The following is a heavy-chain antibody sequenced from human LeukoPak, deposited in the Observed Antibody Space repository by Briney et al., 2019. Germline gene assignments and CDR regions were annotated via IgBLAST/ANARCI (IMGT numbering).Heavy chain of an antibody. J-gene: IGHJ4*02. CDR3: ARDESGYNY. Sequence: GGSLRLSCAASGFTFSGFWMSWVRLAPGKGLEWVANIKKDGSETYYVDSVKGRFTISRDNAKNSLYLQMNSLRVEDTAVYYCARDESGYNYWGQGTLVTVSS. CDR1: GFTFSGFW. CDR2: IKKDGSET. V-gene: IGHV3-7*01. D-gene: IGHD5-24*01.